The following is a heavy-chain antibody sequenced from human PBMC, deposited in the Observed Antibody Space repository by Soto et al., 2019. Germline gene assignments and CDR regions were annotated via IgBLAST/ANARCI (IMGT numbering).Heavy chain of an antibody. V-gene: IGHV3-23*01. Sequence: GGSLRLSCAASGFTFSSYAMSWVRQAPGKGLEWVSAISGSGGSTYYADSVKGRFTISRDNSKNTLYLQMNSLRAEDTAVYYCAKDLMKQQLALSYNWFDPWGQGTLVTVSS. J-gene: IGHJ5*02. CDR1: GFTFSSYA. CDR2: ISGSGGST. CDR3: AKDLMKQQLALSYNWFDP. D-gene: IGHD6-13*01.